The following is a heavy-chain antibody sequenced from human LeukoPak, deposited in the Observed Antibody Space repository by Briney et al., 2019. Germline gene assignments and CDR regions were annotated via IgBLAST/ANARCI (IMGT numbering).Heavy chain of an antibody. V-gene: IGHV4-59*01. D-gene: IGHD1-1*01. CDR1: GGSISSYY. J-gene: IGHJ3*02. CDR2: IYYSGST. Sequence: SETLSLTCTVSGGSISSYYWSLIRQPPGKGLEWIGYIYYSGSTNYNPSLKSRVTISVDTSKNQFSLKLSSVTAADTAVYYCARSPGSHDAFDIWGQGTMVTVSS. CDR3: ARSPGSHDAFDI.